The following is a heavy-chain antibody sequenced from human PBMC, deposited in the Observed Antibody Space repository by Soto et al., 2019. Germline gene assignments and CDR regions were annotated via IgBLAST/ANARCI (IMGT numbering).Heavy chain of an antibody. V-gene: IGHV3-21*01. CDR3: ARGRPDYGGNSISY. CDR2: ISSSSSYI. Sequence: GGSLGLSCASSGFPFSRYSMNWFRQAAGKGLEWVSSISSSSSYIYYADSVKGRFTISRDNAKNSLYLQMNSLRAEDTAVYYCARGRPDYGGNSISYWGQGTLVTVSS. CDR1: GFPFSRYS. J-gene: IGHJ4*02. D-gene: IGHD4-17*01.